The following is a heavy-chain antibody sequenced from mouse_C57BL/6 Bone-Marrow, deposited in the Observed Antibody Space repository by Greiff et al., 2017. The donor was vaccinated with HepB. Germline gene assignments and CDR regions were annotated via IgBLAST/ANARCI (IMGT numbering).Heavy chain of an antibody. CDR3: ARENITPVRYFDV. Sequence: QVQLKQSGAELVRPGASVKLSCKASGYTFTDYYINWVKQRPGQGLEWIARIYPGSGNTYYNEKFKGKATLTAEKSSSTAYMQLSSLTSEDSAVYFCARENITPVRYFDVWGTGTTVTVSS. J-gene: IGHJ1*03. CDR2: IYPGSGNT. V-gene: IGHV1-76*01. CDR1: GYTFTDYY. D-gene: IGHD1-3*01.